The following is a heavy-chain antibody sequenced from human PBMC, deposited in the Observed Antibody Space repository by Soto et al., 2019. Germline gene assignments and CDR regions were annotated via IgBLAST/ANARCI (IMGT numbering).Heavy chain of an antibody. D-gene: IGHD2-2*01. CDR2: ISGSGGSP. CDR3: AKARCSTTNCYVPDY. CDR1: GFTFSTYT. J-gene: IGHJ4*02. V-gene: IGHV3-23*01. Sequence: EVQLLESGGGLVQPGGSLRLSCAASGFTFSTYTMSWVRQAPGKGLEWVSVISGSGGSPSYADSVQGRFTISRDNPKNTLYLQMSNLRVEDTAMYYCAKARCSTTNCYVPDYWGQGTLVTVSS.